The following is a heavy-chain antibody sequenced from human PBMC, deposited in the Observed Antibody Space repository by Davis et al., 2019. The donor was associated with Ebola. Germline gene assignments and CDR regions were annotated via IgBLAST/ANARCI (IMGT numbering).Heavy chain of an antibody. Sequence: PSETLSLTCAVYGGSFSGYSWSWIRQPPGTGPEWIGEITHSGSTNYNPSLKSRVTISVDKSKNQFSLKLSSVTAADTAVYYCARDLIGFAFDIWGQGTMVTVSS. CDR3: ARDLIGFAFDI. D-gene: IGHD3-10*01. J-gene: IGHJ3*02. V-gene: IGHV4-34*01. CDR1: GGSFSGYS. CDR2: ITHSGST.